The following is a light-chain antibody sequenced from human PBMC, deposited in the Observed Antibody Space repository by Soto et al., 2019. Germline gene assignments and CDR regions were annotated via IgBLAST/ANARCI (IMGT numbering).Light chain of an antibody. J-gene: IGLJ1*01. Sequence: ALTQPASVSGSPGQSITISCTGTSSDFGSYNLVSWYQQHPGKAPKLMIYEVSKRPSGVSNRFSGSKSGNTASLTISGLQAEDEADYYCCSYAGSSTFYVFGTGTKVTVL. V-gene: IGLV2-23*02. CDR1: SSDFGSYNL. CDR3: CSYAGSSTFYV. CDR2: EVS.